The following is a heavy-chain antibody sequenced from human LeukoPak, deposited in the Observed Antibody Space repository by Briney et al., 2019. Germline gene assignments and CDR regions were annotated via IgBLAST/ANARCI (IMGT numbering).Heavy chain of an antibody. CDR3: ARVTTDYYDSSGYSDYFDY. CDR1: GGSISSGSYY. V-gene: IGHV4-61*02. CDR2: IYTSGSN. D-gene: IGHD3-22*01. J-gene: IGHJ4*02. Sequence: LSLTCTVSGGSISSGSYYWSWIRQPAGKGLEWIGRIYTSGSNNYNHSLKSRVTIKVNTSKNQFSLKLRYVTAADTAVYYCARVTTDYYDSSGYSDYFDYWGQGTLVTVSS.